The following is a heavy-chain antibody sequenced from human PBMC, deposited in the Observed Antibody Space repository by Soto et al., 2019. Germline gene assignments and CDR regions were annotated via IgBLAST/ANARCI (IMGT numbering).Heavy chain of an antibody. CDR2: SRNRVNNLST. J-gene: IGHJ4*02. D-gene: IGHD3-9*01. CDR1: DFSFSDQY. V-gene: IGHV3-72*01. Sequence: SADSDFSFSDQYMDWVRQAPGKGLEWVGRSRNRVNNLSTAYAASVQGRFTISRDESKNTVYLQMHSLKTDDTAVYYCSRVDPRAKSPDYWGQGTLVTVSS. CDR3: SRVDPRAKSPDY.